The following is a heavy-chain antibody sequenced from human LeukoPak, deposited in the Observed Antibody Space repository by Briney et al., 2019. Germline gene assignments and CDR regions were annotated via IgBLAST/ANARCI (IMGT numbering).Heavy chain of an antibody. J-gene: IGHJ6*02. V-gene: IGHV5-51*01. CDR3: ARPPNYYYYGMDV. CDR1: GYSFTSYR. CDR2: IYPGDSDT. Sequence: GESLKISCKGSGYSFTSYRIGWVRRMPGKGLEWMGIIYPGDSDTRYSPSFQGQVTISADKSISTAYLQWSSLKASDTAMYYCARPPNYYYYGMDVWGQGTTVTVSS.